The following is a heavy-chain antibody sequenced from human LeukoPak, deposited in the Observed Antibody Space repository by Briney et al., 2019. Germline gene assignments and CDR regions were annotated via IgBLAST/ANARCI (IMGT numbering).Heavy chain of an antibody. V-gene: IGHV1-2*02. CDR2: INPNSGDT. CDR1: GYTFTGYY. CDR3: ARVRYRLAETYIDY. J-gene: IGHJ4*02. Sequence: ASVKVSCKASGYTFTGYYMHWVRQAPGQGLEWMGWINPNSGDTNYAQKFQGRVTMTRDTSISTAYMELSRLRSDDTAVYYCARVRYRLAETYIDYWGQGTLVTVSS. D-gene: IGHD3-16*01.